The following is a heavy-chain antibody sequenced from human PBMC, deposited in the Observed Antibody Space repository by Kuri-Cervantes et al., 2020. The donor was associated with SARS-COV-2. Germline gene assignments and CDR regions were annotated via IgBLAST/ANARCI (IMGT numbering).Heavy chain of an antibody. CDR1: GGSFSGYY. V-gene: IGHV4-34*01. Sequence: ESLKISCAVYGGSFSGYYWSWIRQPPGKGLEWIGEINHSGSTNYNPSLKSRVTISVDTSKNQFSLKLSSVTAADTAVYYCAGEFAGMDVWGQGTTVTVSS. CDR3: AGEFAGMDV. CDR2: INHSGST. J-gene: IGHJ6*02.